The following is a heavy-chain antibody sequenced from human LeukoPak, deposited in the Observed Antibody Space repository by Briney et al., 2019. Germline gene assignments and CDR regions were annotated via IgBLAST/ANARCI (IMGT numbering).Heavy chain of an antibody. CDR1: GFTFTSSA. CDR3: AATVTTHGAFDI. J-gene: IGHJ3*02. Sequence: SVKVSCKASGFTFTSSAMQWVRQARGERLEWIGWIVVGSGNTNYAQKFQERVTITRDMSTSTAYMELSSLRSEDTAVYYCAATVTTHGAFDIWGQGTMVTVSS. V-gene: IGHV1-58*02. D-gene: IGHD4-17*01. CDR2: IVVGSGNT.